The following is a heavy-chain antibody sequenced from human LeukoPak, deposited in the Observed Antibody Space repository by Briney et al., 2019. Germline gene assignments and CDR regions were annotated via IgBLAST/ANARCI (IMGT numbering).Heavy chain of an antibody. CDR3: ARGGRLSSDGSWTWFDP. D-gene: IGHD2-15*01. CDR1: GYTFTSYW. J-gene: IGHJ5*02. Sequence: GESLKISCKGSGYTFTSYWIGWVRQMPGKGLEWMGIIYPGDSDTRYSPSFQGQVTMSVDKSISTAYVQWSSLKASDTAMYYCARGGRLSSDGSWTWFDPWGQGTLVTVSS. V-gene: IGHV5-51*01. CDR2: IYPGDSDT.